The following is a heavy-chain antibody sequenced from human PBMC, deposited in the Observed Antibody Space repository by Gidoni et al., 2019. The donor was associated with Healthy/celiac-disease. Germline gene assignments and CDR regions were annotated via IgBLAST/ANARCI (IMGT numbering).Heavy chain of an antibody. CDR1: GFTFSSYG. Sequence: QVQLVESGGGVVQPGRSLRLSCAASGFTFSSYGMHWVRQAPGKGLEWVAVISYDGSNKYYADSVKGRFTISRDNSKNTLYLQMNSLRAEDTAVYYCAKDEDGSGDYQGGHFDYWGQGTLVTVSS. V-gene: IGHV3-30*18. D-gene: IGHD4-17*01. J-gene: IGHJ4*02. CDR2: ISYDGSNK. CDR3: AKDEDGSGDYQGGHFDY.